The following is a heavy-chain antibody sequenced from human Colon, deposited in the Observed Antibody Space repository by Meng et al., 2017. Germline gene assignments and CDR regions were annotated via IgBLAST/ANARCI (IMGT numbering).Heavy chain of an antibody. CDR3: ARDSGYDKNWFDP. CDR2: IYYSGST. J-gene: IGHJ5*02. V-gene: IGHV4-61*01. CDR1: GGSVISNSYY. Sequence: VQLQESWSVLVRPSETMSLTCTVSGGSVISNSYYWSCMRQPAGKGLEWIGFIYYSGSTNYNPSLKSRVTISVDTSKNQFSLKVSSVTAADTAVYYCARDSGYDKNWFDPWGQGTLVTVSS. D-gene: IGHD5-12*01.